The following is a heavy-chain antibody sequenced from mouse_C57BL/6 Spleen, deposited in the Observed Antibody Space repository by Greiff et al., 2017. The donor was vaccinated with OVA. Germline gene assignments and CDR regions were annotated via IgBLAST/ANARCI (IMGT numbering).Heavy chain of an antibody. V-gene: IGHV1-69*01. CDR1: GYTFTSYW. J-gene: IGHJ2*01. CDR3: ARSGTVVAPFDY. CDR2: IDPSDSYT. D-gene: IGHD1-1*01. Sequence: QVQLQPPWAELVMPGASVKLSCKASGYTFTSYWMHWVKQRPGQGLEWIGEIDPSDSYTNYNQKFKGKSTLTVDKSSSTAYMQLSSLTSEDSAVYYCARSGTVVAPFDYWGQGTTLTVSS.